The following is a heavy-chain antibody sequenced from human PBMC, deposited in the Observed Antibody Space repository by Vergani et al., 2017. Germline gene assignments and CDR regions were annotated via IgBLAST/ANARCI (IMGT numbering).Heavy chain of an antibody. D-gene: IGHD6-6*01. Sequence: QVQLVQSGAEVKKPGSSVKVSCKASGGTFSSYAISWVRQAPGQGLEWMGGIIPIFGTANYAQKFQGRVTITADESTSTAYMELSSLRSEDTAVYYCARGRSSSSPNYDYYYYMDVWGKGTTVTVSS. V-gene: IGHV1-69*01. CDR1: GGTFSSYA. J-gene: IGHJ6*03. CDR3: ARGRSSSSPNYDYYYYMDV. CDR2: IIPIFGTA.